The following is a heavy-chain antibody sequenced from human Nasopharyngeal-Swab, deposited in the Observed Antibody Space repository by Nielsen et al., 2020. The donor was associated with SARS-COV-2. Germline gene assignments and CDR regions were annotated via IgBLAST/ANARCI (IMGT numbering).Heavy chain of an antibody. J-gene: IGHJ4*02. CDR2: ITSGNSV. Sequence: GESLKISCATSGFTFSPYTMTWDRQAPGKGLQWISYITSGNSVQYADSVRGRFTISRDNAKNSLYLQMNSLTAEDTAVYYCARERGGGYGDYWGQGTLVTVSS. CDR1: GFTFSPYT. V-gene: IGHV3-48*04. CDR3: ARERGGGYGDY. D-gene: IGHD5-12*01.